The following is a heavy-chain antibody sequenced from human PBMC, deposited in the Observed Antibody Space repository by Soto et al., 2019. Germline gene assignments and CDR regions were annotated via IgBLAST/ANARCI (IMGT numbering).Heavy chain of an antibody. D-gene: IGHD5-18*01. J-gene: IGHJ4*02. Sequence: PGGSLRLSCAAPGFTFSTYAMHWVRQAPGKGMEWVAVTSYDESNKYYADSVKGRFTISRDNSKNTLYLQMNSLRAEDTAVYSCGRDRTPSGTACFFDYWGQGISVTVSS. V-gene: IGHV3-30-3*01. CDR2: TSYDESNK. CDR1: GFTFSTYA. CDR3: GRDRTPSGTACFFDY.